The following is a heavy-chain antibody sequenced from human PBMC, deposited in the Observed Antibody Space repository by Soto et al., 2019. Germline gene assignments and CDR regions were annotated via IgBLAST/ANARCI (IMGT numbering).Heavy chain of an antibody. V-gene: IGHV3-30*18. J-gene: IGHJ4*02. CDR3: AKDFSSVYSPTGD. Sequence: QVQLVESGGGVVQPGRSLRLSCAASGFTFSSYGMHWVRQAPGKGLEWVAVISYDGSNKYYADFVKGRFTISRDNSKNTLYLQMNSLRAEDTAVYYYAKDFSSVYSPTGDLGQGARVTDSS. CDR2: ISYDGSNK. CDR1: GFTFSSYG. D-gene: IGHD5-18*01.